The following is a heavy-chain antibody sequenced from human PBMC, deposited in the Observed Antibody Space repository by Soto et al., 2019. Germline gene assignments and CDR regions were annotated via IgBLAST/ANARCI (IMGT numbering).Heavy chain of an antibody. D-gene: IGHD3-22*01. Sequence: GGSLRLSCAASGFTFSSYGMHWVRQAPGKGLEWVAVISYDGSNKYYADSVKGRFTISRDNSKNTLYLQMNSLRAEDMAVYYCAKEFYDSSGYYSNRFDPWGQGTLVTVSS. CDR1: GFTFSSYG. CDR3: AKEFYDSSGYYSNRFDP. CDR2: ISYDGSNK. J-gene: IGHJ5*02. V-gene: IGHV3-30*18.